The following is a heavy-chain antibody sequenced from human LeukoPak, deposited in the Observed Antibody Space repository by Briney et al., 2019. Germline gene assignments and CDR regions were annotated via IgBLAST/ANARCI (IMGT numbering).Heavy chain of an antibody. CDR3: AKDRDGSYYLDY. CDR2: ISYDGSNE. D-gene: IGHD1-26*01. V-gene: IGHV3-30*18. CDR1: GFTFSSYG. J-gene: IGHJ4*02. Sequence: GGSLRLSCAASGFTFSSYGMHWVRQAPGKGLEWVAVISYDGSNEYYADSVKGRFTISRDNSKNTLYLQMNSLRAEDTAVYYCAKDRDGSYYLDYWGQGTLVTVSS.